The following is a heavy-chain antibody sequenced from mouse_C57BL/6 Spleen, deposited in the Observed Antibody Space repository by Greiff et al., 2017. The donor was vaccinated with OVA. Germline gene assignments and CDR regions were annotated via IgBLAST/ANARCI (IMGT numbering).Heavy chain of an antibody. CDR2: FYPGSGNT. V-gene: IGHV1-76*01. D-gene: IGHD4-1*01. CDR1: GYTFTDYS. J-gene: IGHJ2*01. Sequence: QVQLQQSGAELVRPGASVKLSCKASGYTFTDYSINWVKQRPGQGLEWIARFYPGSGNTYYNEKFKGKATLTAEKSSSTAYMQLSSLTSEDSAVYFCARDWSYFDYWGQGTTLTVSS. CDR3: ARDWSYFDY.